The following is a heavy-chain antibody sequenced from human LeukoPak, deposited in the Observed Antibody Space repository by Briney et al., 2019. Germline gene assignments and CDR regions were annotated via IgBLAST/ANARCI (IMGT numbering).Heavy chain of an antibody. V-gene: IGHV3-13*01. CDR1: GFTFSSYD. CDR2: IGTAGDT. D-gene: IGHD4-23*01. Sequence: GGSLRLSCAASGFTFSSYDMHWVRQATGKGLEWVSAIGTAGDTYYPGSVKGRFTISRENAKNSLYLQMNGLRAGDTAVYYCARPIDGGNSDWYFDLWGRGTLVTVSS. CDR3: ARPIDGGNSDWYFDL. J-gene: IGHJ2*01.